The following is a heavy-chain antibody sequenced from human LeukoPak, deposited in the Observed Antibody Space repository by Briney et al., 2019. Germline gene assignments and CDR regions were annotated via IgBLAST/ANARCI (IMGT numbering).Heavy chain of an antibody. Sequence: ASAKVSCKVSGYTLTELSMHWVRQAPGKGLEWMGGFDPEDGETIYAQKFQGRVTMTEDTSTDTAYMELSSLRSEDTAVYYCATISPMVRGVMRWFDPWGQGTLVTVSS. V-gene: IGHV1-24*01. CDR3: ATISPMVRGVMRWFDP. CDR2: FDPEDGET. D-gene: IGHD3-10*01. CDR1: GYTLTELS. J-gene: IGHJ5*02.